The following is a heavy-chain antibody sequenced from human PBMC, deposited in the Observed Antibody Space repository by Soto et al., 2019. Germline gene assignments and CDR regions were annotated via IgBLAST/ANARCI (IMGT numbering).Heavy chain of an antibody. D-gene: IGHD6-13*01. CDR2: INPSGTST. V-gene: IGHV3-23*01. Sequence: PGXSMRLSCAASGLTFSISAISWVLQAQGKGLEWVSSINPSGTSTYHAESVKGRFTISRDNSKNTLYLQMNTLRADDTAVYYCAKVHSSNWSDFWGQGTLVTVSS. CDR1: GLTFSISA. CDR3: AKVHSSNWSDF. J-gene: IGHJ5*01.